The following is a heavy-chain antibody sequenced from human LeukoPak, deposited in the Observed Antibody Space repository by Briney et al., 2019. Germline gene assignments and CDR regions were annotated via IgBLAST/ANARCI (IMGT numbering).Heavy chain of an antibody. CDR3: AKNPYEYYFDY. J-gene: IGHJ4*02. Sequence: ASVKVSCKASGYTFTGYYMHWVRQAPGQGLEWMGWINPNSGDTNYAQKFQGRVTMTRDTSIRTAYLELSGLRSDDTAVYYCAKNPYEYYFDYWGQGTLVTVSS. D-gene: IGHD5-12*01. CDR2: INPNSGDT. CDR1: GYTFTGYY. V-gene: IGHV1-2*02.